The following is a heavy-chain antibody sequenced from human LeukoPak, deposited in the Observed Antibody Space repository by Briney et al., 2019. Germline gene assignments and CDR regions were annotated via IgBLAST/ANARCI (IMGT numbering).Heavy chain of an antibody. CDR3: ARVGYYDYVWGSYLLL. D-gene: IGHD3-16*02. CDR1: GFTFSSYS. CDR2: ISSSSSYI. V-gene: IGHV3-21*01. Sequence: PGGSLRLSCAASGFTFSSYSMNWVRQAPGKGLEWVSSISSSSSYIYYADSVKGRFTISRDNAKNSLYLQMNSLRAEDTAVYYCARVGYYDYVWGSYLLLWGQGTLVTVSS. J-gene: IGHJ4*02.